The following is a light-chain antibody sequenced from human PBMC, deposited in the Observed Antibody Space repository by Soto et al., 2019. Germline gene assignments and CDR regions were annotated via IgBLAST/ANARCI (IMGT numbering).Light chain of an antibody. CDR2: EVS. V-gene: IGLV2-8*01. CDR3: SSYAGSNTYV. CDR1: SSDIGNYNF. J-gene: IGLJ1*01. Sequence: QPALTQPASGSGAPRQSGGISCTGTSSDIGNYNFVSWYQQHPGKAPKLMIYEVSRRPSGVPDRFSGSKSGNTASLTVSGLQAEDEADYYCSSYAGSNTYVFGTGTKVTVL.